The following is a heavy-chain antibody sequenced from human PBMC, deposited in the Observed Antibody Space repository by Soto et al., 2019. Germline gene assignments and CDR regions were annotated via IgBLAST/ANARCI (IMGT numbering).Heavy chain of an antibody. CDR3: ARDSGIVGATTVDY. J-gene: IGHJ4*02. V-gene: IGHV1-2*04. D-gene: IGHD1-26*01. CDR2: INPNSGGT. Sequence: QVQLVQSGAEVKKPGASVKVSCKASGYTFTGYYMHWVRQAPGQGLEWMGWINPNSGGTNYAQKFQGWVTRTRDTSISTAYMELSRLRSDDTAVYYCARDSGIVGATTVDYWGQGTLVTVSS. CDR1: GYTFTGYY.